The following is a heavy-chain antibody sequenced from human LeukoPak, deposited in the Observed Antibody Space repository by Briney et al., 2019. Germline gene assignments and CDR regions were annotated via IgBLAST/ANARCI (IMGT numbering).Heavy chain of an antibody. D-gene: IGHD2/OR15-2a*01. CDR2: IKQDGSEK. CDR3: ARVGWGLSFDY. V-gene: IGHV3-7*01. Sequence: GESLRLSCAASGFTFSSYWMSWVRQAPGKGLEWVANIKQDGSEKYYVDSVKDRFTISRDNAKNSLYLQMNSLRAEDTAVYYCARVGWGLSFDYWGQGTLVTVSS. J-gene: IGHJ4*02. CDR1: GFTFSSYW.